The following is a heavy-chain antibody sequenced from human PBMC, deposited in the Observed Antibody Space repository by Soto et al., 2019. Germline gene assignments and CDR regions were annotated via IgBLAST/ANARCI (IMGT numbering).Heavy chain of an antibody. CDR3: ATSGPY. Sequence: VQLVESGGGVVQPGRSLRLSCAASGFTFSSYGMHWVRQAPGKGLEWVAVIWFDGSNKFYADSVKGRFTISRDNSDNTVSLQMYSLSDEAAAAYYCATSGPYWGQGTLVTVSS. J-gene: IGHJ4*02. V-gene: IGHV3-33*01. CDR1: GFTFSSYG. CDR2: IWFDGSNK.